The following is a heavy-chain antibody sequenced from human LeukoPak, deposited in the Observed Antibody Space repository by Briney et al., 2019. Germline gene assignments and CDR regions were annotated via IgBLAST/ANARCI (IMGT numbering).Heavy chain of an antibody. J-gene: IGHJ6*02. CDR1: GGSFSGYY. D-gene: IGHD2-2*01. CDR2: INHSGST. V-gene: IGHV4-34*01. Sequence: SETLSLTCAVYGGSFSGYYWSWIRQPPGKGLERIGEINHSGSTNYNPSLKSRVTISVDTSKNQFSLKLSSVTAADTAVYYCARIGYRSSTSCYPYYYGMDVWGQGTTVTVSS. CDR3: ARIGYRSSTSCYPYYYGMDV.